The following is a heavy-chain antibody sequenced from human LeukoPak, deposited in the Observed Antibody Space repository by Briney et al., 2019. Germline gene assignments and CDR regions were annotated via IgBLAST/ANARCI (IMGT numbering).Heavy chain of an antibody. D-gene: IGHD4-17*01. CDR1: GGSFSGYY. CDR2: INHSGST. V-gene: IGHV4-34*01. J-gene: IGHJ4*02. CDR3: AREWNPDYGEPH. Sequence: SETLSLTCAVYGGSFSGYYWSWIRQPPGKGLEWIGEINHSGSTNYTPSLKSRVTISVDTSKNQFSLKVSSVTAEDTAVYYCAREWNPDYGEPHWGQGTLVTVSS.